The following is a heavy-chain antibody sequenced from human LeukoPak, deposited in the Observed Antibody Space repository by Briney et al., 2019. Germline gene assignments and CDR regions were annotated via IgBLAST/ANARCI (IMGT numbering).Heavy chain of an antibody. Sequence: GGSLRLSCAASGFTFNTYAMSWVRQAPGKGLEWVSTISSSGGTTYYAGSVKGQFTISRDNSKKTLYLQMNSLRAEDTAVYYCARALFAGAFYGMDVWGQGTTVTVSS. CDR3: ARALFAGAFYGMDV. V-gene: IGHV3-23*01. D-gene: IGHD3-10*01. CDR2: ISSSGGTT. CDR1: GFTFNTYA. J-gene: IGHJ6*02.